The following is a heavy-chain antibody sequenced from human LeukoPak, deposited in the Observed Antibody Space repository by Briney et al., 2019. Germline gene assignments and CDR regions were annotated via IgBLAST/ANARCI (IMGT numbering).Heavy chain of an antibody. CDR1: GFTFSSYA. J-gene: IGHJ6*03. D-gene: IGHD5-18*01. V-gene: IGHV3-23*01. CDR3: AKGPAMAFYYYYYYMDV. CDR2: ISGSGGST. Sequence: PGRSLRLSCAASGFTFSSYAMSWVRQAPGKGLEWVSAISGSGGSTYYADSVKGRFTISRDNSKNTLYLQMNSLRAEDTAVYYCAKGPAMAFYYYYYYMDVWGKGTTVTVSS.